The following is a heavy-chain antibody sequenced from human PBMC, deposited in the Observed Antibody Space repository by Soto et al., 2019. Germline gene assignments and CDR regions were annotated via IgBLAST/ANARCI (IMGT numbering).Heavy chain of an antibody. D-gene: IGHD3-22*01. CDR1: GFTFSSYA. CDR2: ISYDGSNK. Sequence: PGGSLRLSCAASGFTFSSYAMHWVRQAPGKGLEWVAVISYDGSNKYYADSVKGRFTISRDNSKNTLYLQMNSLRAEDTAVYYCARDPSDSSAYYYHYYYCMDVWGQGTTVTVS. CDR3: ARDPSDSSAYYYHYYYCMDV. J-gene: IGHJ6*02. V-gene: IGHV3-30-3*01.